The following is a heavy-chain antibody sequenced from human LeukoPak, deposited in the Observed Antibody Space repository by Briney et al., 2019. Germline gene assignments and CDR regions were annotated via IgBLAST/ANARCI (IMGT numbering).Heavy chain of an antibody. D-gene: IGHD6-13*01. Sequence: GGSLRLSCAASGFTFSSYAMHWVRQAPGKGLEWVAVISYDGSNKYYADSVKGRFTISRDNSKNTLYLQMNSLRVEDTALYYCARGRTTIAADWFDPWGQGTLVTVSS. CDR2: ISYDGSNK. CDR1: GFTFSSYA. J-gene: IGHJ5*02. CDR3: ARGRTTIAADWFDP. V-gene: IGHV3-30-3*01.